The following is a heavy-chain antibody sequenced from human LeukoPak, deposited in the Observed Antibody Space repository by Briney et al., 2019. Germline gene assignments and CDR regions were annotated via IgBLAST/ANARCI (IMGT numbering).Heavy chain of an antibody. Sequence: PSETLSLTCTVSGGSISSYYWSWIRQPPGKGLDWIGYIYYSGSTNSNPSLKSRVTISVDTSKNQFSLKLSSVTAADTAVYYCARFRVDTAMAAFDYWGQGTLVTASS. D-gene: IGHD5-18*01. CDR1: GGSISSYY. V-gene: IGHV4-59*01. CDR3: ARFRVDTAMAAFDY. J-gene: IGHJ4*02. CDR2: IYYSGST.